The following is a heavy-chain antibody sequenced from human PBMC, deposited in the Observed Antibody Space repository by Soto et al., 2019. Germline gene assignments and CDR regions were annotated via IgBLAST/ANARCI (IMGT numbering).Heavy chain of an antibody. CDR2: IYHSGST. CDR1: GGSISSGGYS. CDR3: TTVEEGWLHFDY. Sequence: SETLSLTCAVSGGSISSGGYSWSWIRQPPGKGLEWIGYIYHSGSTYYNPSLKSRVTISVDRSKNQFSLKLSSVTAEDTAVHYCTTVEEGWLHFDYWGQGTLVTVSS. D-gene: IGHD5-12*01. J-gene: IGHJ4*02. V-gene: IGHV4-30-2*01.